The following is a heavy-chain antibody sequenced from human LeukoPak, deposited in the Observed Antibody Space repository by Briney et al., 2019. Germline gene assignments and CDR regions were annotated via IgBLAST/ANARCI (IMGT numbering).Heavy chain of an antibody. V-gene: IGHV3-7*01. Sequence: PGGTLRLSCAVSGYYFGNSWMAWILQVPAAWLEWVANINQDASTKHYVDSVKGRFTISRDNAKNSLYLQMNSLRADDTAIYYCARDQSGSLDYWGQGTLVTVSA. CDR2: INQDASTK. D-gene: IGHD1-26*01. CDR1: GYYFGNSW. J-gene: IGHJ4*02. CDR3: ARDQSGSLDY.